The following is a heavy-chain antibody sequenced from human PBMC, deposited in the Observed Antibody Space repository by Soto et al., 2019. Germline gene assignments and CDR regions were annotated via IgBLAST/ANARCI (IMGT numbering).Heavy chain of an antibody. J-gene: IGHJ4*02. V-gene: IGHV3-9*01. CDR3: AKDKVYSNYEHYFDY. D-gene: IGHD4-4*01. CDR2: ISWHSGNL. Sequence: EVQLVESGGGLVQPGRSLRLSCAASGFSFENYAMHWVRQAPGKGLEWVSGISWHSGNLGYADSVGGRFTISRDNAKNSLYLQMNSLRPEDTGLYYCAKDKVYSNYEHYFDYWGQGTLVTVSS. CDR1: GFSFENYA.